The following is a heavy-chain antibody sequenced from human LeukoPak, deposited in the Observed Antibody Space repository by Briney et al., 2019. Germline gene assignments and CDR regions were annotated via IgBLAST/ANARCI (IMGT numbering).Heavy chain of an antibody. Sequence: GGSLRLSCAASGFTFNNYAMTWVRHAPGKGLEWVSSISGGGVTTYYADSVKGRFTISGDNSKNTLYLQMNSLSADDTAVYYCARYRGATGRDFDYWGQGTLVTASS. V-gene: IGHV3-23*01. CDR3: ARYRGATGRDFDY. D-gene: IGHD1-1*01. J-gene: IGHJ4*02. CDR1: GFTFNNYA. CDR2: ISGGGVTT.